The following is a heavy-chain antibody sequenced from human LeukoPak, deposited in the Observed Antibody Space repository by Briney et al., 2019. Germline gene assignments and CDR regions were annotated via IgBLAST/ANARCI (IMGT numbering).Heavy chain of an antibody. J-gene: IGHJ3*02. CDR3: AREARIAAAGSDAFDI. CDR2: TYYRSRWYN. CDR1: GDSVSSNSAA. Sequence: SQTLSPTCAISGDSVSSNSAAWNWIRQSPSRGLEWLGRTYYRSRWYNDYAVSVKSRITINPDTSKNQFSLQPNSVTPEDTAVYYCAREARIAAAGSDAFDIWGQGTMVTVSS. D-gene: IGHD6-13*01. V-gene: IGHV6-1*01.